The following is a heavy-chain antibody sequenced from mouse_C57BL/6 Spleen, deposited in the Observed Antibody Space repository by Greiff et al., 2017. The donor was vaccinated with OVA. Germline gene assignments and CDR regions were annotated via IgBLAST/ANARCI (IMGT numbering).Heavy chain of an antibody. V-gene: IGHV1-55*01. J-gene: IGHJ1*03. D-gene: IGHD1-1*01. CDR1: GYTFTSYW. CDR3: ARSTYYYGSSWYFDV. Sequence: QVQLQQPGAELVKPGASVKMSCKASGYTFTSYWITWVKQRPGQGLEWIRDIYPGSGSTNYNEKFKSKATLTVDTSSSTAYMQLSSLTSEDSAVYYCARSTYYYGSSWYFDVWGTGTTVTVSS. CDR2: IYPGSGST.